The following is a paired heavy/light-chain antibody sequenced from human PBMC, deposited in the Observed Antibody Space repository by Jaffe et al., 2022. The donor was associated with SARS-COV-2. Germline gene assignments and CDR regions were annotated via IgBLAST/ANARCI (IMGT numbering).Heavy chain of an antibody. CDR3: ARLKWTQLYLEGNWFDP. V-gene: IGHV4-39*01. D-gene: IGHD5-18*01. CDR1: GVSISSSGYY. J-gene: IGHJ5*02. CDR2: VYYTGYT. Sequence: QLQLQESGPGLVKPSETLSLTCTVSGVSISSSGYYWGWIRQPPGKGLEWIGNVYYTGYTYRNPSLASLNSRLTMSVDTSKNQFSLRLSSVTAADTAVYYCARLKWTQLYLEGNWFDPWGQGTLVTVSS.
Light chain of an antibody. CDR3: SSYAGSNNWV. Sequence: QSALTQPPSASGSPGQSVTISCTGTSGDVGGYKSVSWYQQHPGKAPKLIIYEVNKRPSGVPDRFSGSESGNTASLTVSGLQAEDEADYYCSSYAGSNNWVFGGGTKLTVL. CDR2: EVN. V-gene: IGLV2-8*01. CDR1: SGDVGGYKS. J-gene: IGLJ2*01.